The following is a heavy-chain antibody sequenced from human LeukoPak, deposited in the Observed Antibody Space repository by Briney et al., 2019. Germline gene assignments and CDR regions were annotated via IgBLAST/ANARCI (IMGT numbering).Heavy chain of an antibody. CDR3: ARDRYHRYVVAATYSFDY. CDR2: ISAYNGNT. D-gene: IGHD2-15*01. V-gene: IGHV1-18*01. J-gene: IGHJ4*02. CDR1: GYTFTSYG. Sequence: GASVKVSCKASGYTFTSYGISWVRQAPGQGLEWMGWISAYNGNTNYAQKLQGRVTMTTDTSTSTAYMELRSLRSDDTAVYYCARDRYHRYVVAATYSFDYWGQGTLVTVSS.